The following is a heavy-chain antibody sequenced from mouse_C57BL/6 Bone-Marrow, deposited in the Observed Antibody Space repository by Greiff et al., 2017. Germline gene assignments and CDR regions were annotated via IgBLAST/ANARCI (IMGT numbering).Heavy chain of an antibody. Sequence: EVKLVESGPGLVKPSQSLSFTCSVTGYSITSGYYWYWIRQFPGNKLEWMGYIRYDGSNNYNPSLTNRISITRDTSTNQFFLQLNSVTTEDTATYYCTREGLFLFADWGQGTLVTVSA. CDR3: TREGLFLFAD. V-gene: IGHV3-6*01. CDR1: GYSITSGYY. J-gene: IGHJ3*01. CDR2: IRYDGSN.